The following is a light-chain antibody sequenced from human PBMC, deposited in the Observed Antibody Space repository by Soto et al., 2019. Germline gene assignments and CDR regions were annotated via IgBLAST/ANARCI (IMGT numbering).Light chain of an antibody. CDR2: KAS. CDR1: QSISSW. J-gene: IGKJ1*01. V-gene: IGKV1-5*03. CDR3: QQYNSYSWT. Sequence: DIQMTQSPSTLSASVGDRVTITCRASQSISSWLAWYQQKPGKAPKLLIYKASSLESGVPSRFSGSGSSTEFTLTISSLRPDDFATYYCQQYNSYSWTFGQGTKVEIK.